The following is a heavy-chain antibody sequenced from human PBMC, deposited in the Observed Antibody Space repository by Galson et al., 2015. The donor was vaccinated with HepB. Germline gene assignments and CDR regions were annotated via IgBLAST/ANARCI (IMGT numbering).Heavy chain of an antibody. D-gene: IGHD1-26*01. CDR3: ARHFSSGSYGLLQAFHY. Sequence: QSGAEVKKPGESLKISCKGSGYIFSNYWIAWVRQMPGKGLEWMGVIYPGDSDTRYSPSFQGQVTISADKSISTAYLQWNSLKASDTAMYYCARHFSSGSYGLLQAFHYWGQGTLVTVSS. J-gene: IGHJ4*02. CDR2: IYPGDSDT. CDR1: GYIFSNYW. V-gene: IGHV5-51*01.